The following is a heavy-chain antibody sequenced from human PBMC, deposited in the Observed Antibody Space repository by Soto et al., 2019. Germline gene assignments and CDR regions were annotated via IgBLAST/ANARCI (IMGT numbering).Heavy chain of an antibody. CDR2: IYYSGRT. V-gene: IGHV4-31*03. Sequence: QVQLQESGPGLVKPSQTLSLTCTVSGGSISSGGYYWSWIRQHPGKGLEWIGYIYYSGRTYYNPSLKRRVTIPVDTSQNQFSLKLSSVTAADTAVYYCAKNPGRSWFDPWGQGTLVTVSS. CDR3: AKNPGRSWFDP. CDR1: GGSISSGGYY. J-gene: IGHJ5*02.